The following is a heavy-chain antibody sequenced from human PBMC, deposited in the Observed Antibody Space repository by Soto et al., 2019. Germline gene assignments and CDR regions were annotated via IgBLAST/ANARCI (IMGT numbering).Heavy chain of an antibody. V-gene: IGHV2-5*02. D-gene: IGHD3-3*01. CDR3: AHRVLRTVFGLVTTTAIYFDF. CDR2: MCWDDDK. J-gene: IGHJ4*02. Sequence: QITLKESGPTVVKPTETLTLTCTFSGFSLTTSGVGVGWVRQSPGKAPEWLALMCWDDDKRYSTSLKSRLTTTKDTSKNQVVLTLANVDPADTATYYCAHRVLRTVFGLVTTTAIYFDFWGQGTPVVVSS. CDR1: GFSLTTSGVG.